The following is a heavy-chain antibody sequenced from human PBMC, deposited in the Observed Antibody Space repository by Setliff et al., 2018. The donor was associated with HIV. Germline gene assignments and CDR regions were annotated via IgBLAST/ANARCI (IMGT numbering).Heavy chain of an antibody. V-gene: IGHV1-18*04. CDR2: ISPYNDYT. Sequence: ASVKVSCKTSGYTFINYGITWVRQAPGQGLEWMGWISPYNDYTNYEQSLQGRVRMTTDTSTRTAYMDLRSLRSNDTAVYYCARGGYYSGSGMNYHYYMDVWGIGTTVTVSS. CDR1: GYTFINYG. J-gene: IGHJ6*03. CDR3: ARGGYYSGSGMNYHYYMDV. D-gene: IGHD3-10*01.